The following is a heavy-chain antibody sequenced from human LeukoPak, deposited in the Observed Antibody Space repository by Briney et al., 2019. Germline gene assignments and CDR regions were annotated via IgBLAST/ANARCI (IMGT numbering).Heavy chain of an antibody. V-gene: IGHV4-38-2*02. CDR1: GYSISSGYY. D-gene: IGHD3-10*01. Sequence: PSETLSLTCTVSGYSISSGYYWGWIRQPPGKGLEWIGSIYHSGSTNYNPSLKSRVTLSVGTSKNQFSLKVTSVTAADTAVYFCARIWFGLRRLYYFDYWGQGTLVTVSS. J-gene: IGHJ4*02. CDR2: IYHSGST. CDR3: ARIWFGLRRLYYFDY.